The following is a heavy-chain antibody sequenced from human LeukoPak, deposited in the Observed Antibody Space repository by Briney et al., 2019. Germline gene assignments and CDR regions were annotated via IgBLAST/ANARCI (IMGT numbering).Heavy chain of an antibody. D-gene: IGHD5-18*01. J-gene: IGHJ4*02. CDR3: ARDDTARAIDY. Sequence: SETLSLTCTVSGYSISSGYYWSWIRQPAGKGLEWIGRIYTSGSTNYNPSLKSRVTISVDTSKNQFSLKLSSVTAADTAVYYCARDDTARAIDYWGQGTLVTVSS. V-gene: IGHV4-61*02. CDR2: IYTSGST. CDR1: GYSISSGYY.